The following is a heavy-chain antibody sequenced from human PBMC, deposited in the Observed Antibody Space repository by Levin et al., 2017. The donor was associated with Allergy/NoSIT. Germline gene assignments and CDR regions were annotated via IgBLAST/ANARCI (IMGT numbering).Heavy chain of an antibody. CDR3: AKDWLGLSDY. J-gene: IGHJ4*02. Sequence: LSLTCAASGFTFSSYPMSWVRQAPGKGLEWVSGISGSGGDTYYADSVKGRFTISRDNSKNTVYLQMDSLRAEDTAVYYCAKDWLGLSDYWGQGTLVTVSS. D-gene: IGHD6-19*01. V-gene: IGHV3-23*01. CDR1: GFTFSSYP. CDR2: ISGSGGDT.